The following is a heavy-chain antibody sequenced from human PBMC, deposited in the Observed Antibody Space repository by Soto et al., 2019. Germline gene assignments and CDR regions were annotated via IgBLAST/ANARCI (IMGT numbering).Heavy chain of an antibody. CDR1: GGSISSSSYY. D-gene: IGHD4-17*01. V-gene: IGHV4-39*01. J-gene: IGHJ4*02. CDR2: IYYSGST. Sequence: QLQLQESGPGLVKPSETLSLTCTVSGGSISSSSYYWGWIRQPPGKGLEWIGSIYYSGSTYYNPSLKSRVTISVDTSKNQFSLKLSSVTAADTAVYYCARPDYGDYYFDYWGQGTLVTVSS. CDR3: ARPDYGDYYFDY.